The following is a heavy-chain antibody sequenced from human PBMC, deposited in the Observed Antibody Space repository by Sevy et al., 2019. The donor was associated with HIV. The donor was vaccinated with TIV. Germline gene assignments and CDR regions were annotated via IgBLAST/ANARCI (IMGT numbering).Heavy chain of an antibody. D-gene: IGHD3-22*01. CDR3: GKGGGGHYDPDEIGYYFYYYNMDV. CDR1: GFSFDSYG. Sequence: GGSLRLSCAVSGFSFDSYGMTWVRQAPGKGLEWVSGISGSGTRTYYADSVKGRFSISRDNSKNRLYLQRNSLRSEDTGIYYGGKGGGGHYDPDEIGYYFYYYNMDVWGKGTTVTVSS. V-gene: IGHV3-23*01. CDR2: ISGSGTRT. J-gene: IGHJ6*03.